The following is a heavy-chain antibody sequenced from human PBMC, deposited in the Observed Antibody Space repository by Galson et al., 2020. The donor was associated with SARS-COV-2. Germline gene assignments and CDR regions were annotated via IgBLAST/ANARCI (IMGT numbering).Heavy chain of an antibody. CDR3: TRHSDHSIAGYY. V-gene: IGHV4-39*01. CDR1: GDSISSNSFY. D-gene: IGHD6-13*01. CDR2: IDSSGHT. J-gene: IGHJ4*02. Sequence: SETLSLTCTVSGDSISSNSFYWGWIRQPPGKGLKWIGSIDSSGHTYYNPSLLSRVTMSVDTSKNQFSLRLTSVTAADTALYYCTRHSDHSIAGYYWGQGTLVTVFS.